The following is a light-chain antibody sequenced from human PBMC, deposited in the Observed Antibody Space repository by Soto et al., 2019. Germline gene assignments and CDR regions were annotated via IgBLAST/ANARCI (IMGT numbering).Light chain of an antibody. Sequence: DIQMTQSPSSLSASVGDRVTITCRASQSISSYLNWYQQKPGIAPKLLIYAASSLQSGVPSRFSGSGSGTDFNLTIGSLQPEDFATYGCQRSYSTPWTFGQGTKVEIK. CDR2: AAS. J-gene: IGKJ1*01. CDR3: QRSYSTPWT. V-gene: IGKV1-39*01. CDR1: QSISSY.